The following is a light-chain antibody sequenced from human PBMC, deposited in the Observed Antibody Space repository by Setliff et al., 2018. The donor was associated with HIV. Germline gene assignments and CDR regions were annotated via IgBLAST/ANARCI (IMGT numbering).Light chain of an antibody. CDR3: CSYAGSNSPRYV. J-gene: IGLJ1*01. V-gene: IGLV2-8*01. CDR1: SSDVGAYNF. CDR2: EVN. Sequence: QSVLTQPPSASGSPGQSVAISCTGTSSDVGAYNFVSWYQQHPGKAPKLILYEVNKRPSGVPDRFSGSKSGNTAPLTVSGLQAEDEADYYCCSYAGSNSPRYVFGTGTKGTVL.